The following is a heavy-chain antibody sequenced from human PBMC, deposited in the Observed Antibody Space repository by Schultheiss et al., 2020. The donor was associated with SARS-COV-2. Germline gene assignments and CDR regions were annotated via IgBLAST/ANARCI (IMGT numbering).Heavy chain of an antibody. J-gene: IGHJ6*03. CDR2: INPSGGST. CDR3: ARGPLARHIVVVPAAHAYMDV. D-gene: IGHD2-2*01. V-gene: IGHV1-46*01. CDR1: GGTFSSYA. Sequence: GESLKISCKASGGTFSSYAISWVRQAPGQGLEWMGIINPSGGSTSYAQKFQGRVTMTRDTSTSTVYMELSSLRAEDTAVYYCARGPLARHIVVVPAAHAYMDVWGKGTTVTVSS.